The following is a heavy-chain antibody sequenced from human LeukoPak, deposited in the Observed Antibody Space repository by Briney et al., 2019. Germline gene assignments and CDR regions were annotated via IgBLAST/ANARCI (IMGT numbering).Heavy chain of an antibody. CDR1: GGSISSYY. CDR2: IYYSGST. Sequence: SETLSLTCTVSGGSISSYYWSWIRQPPGKGLEWIGYIYYSGSTNYNPSLKSRVTISVDTSKNQFSLKLSSVTAADTAVYYCAKKAYSSGWRNFDYWGQGTLVTVSS. J-gene: IGHJ4*02. D-gene: IGHD6-19*01. V-gene: IGHV4-59*01. CDR3: AKKAYSSGWRNFDY.